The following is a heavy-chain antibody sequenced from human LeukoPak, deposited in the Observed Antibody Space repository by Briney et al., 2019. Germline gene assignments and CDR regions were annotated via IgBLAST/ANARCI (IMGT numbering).Heavy chain of an antibody. CDR3: ARDRSYGNYYMDV. Sequence: GGSLRLSCAASGFTFSSYAMSWVRQAPGKGLEWVSVIYSGGSTYYADSVKGRFTISRDNSKNTLYLQMNSLRAEDTAVYYCARDRSYGNYYMDVWGKGTTVTISS. CDR2: IYSGGST. D-gene: IGHD4-17*01. J-gene: IGHJ6*03. CDR1: GFTFSSYA. V-gene: IGHV3-66*01.